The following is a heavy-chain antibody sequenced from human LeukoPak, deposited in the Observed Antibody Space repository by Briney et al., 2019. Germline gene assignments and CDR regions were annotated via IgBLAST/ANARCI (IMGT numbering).Heavy chain of an antibody. CDR2: ISSSGSTI. V-gene: IGHV3-48*03. D-gene: IGHD3-10*01. CDR1: GFTFSSYE. J-gene: IGHJ4*02. CDR3: ASSFAPYGSGSHAGDY. Sequence: GGSLRLSCAASGFTFSSYEMNWVRQAPGKGLEWVSYISSSGSTIYYADSVKGRFTISRDNAKNSLYLQMNSLRAEDTAVYYCASSFAPYGSGSHAGDYWGQGTLVTVSS.